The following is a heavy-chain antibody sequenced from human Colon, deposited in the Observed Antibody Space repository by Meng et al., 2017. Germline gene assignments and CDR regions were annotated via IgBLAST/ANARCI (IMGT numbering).Heavy chain of an antibody. CDR2: ISGNGDRT. V-gene: IGHV3-64*01. CDR1: GFSFSTSS. J-gene: IGHJ4*02. Sequence: VQLVAPWVVLVHPEVSLSLSCDSSGFSFSTSSMHWVRQAPAKRLEYVSAISGNGDRTYYANSVKGRFTISRDNSKNTLYLQMDNLRLEDMAVYYCARCTAGSYKDYWGQGTLVTVSS. D-gene: IGHD2-8*02. CDR3: ARCTAGSYKDY.